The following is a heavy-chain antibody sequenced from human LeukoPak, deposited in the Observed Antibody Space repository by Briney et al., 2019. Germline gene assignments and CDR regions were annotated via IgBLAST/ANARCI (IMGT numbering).Heavy chain of an antibody. CDR1: GGSFSGYY. D-gene: IGHD2-15*01. Sequence: SETLSLTCAVYGGSFSGYYWSWIRQPPGKGLEWIGEINHSGSTNYNPSLKSRVTISVDTSKNQFSLKLSSVTAADTAVYYCARDGVALYWGQGTLVTVSS. V-gene: IGHV4-34*01. J-gene: IGHJ4*02. CDR3: ARDGVALY. CDR2: INHSGST.